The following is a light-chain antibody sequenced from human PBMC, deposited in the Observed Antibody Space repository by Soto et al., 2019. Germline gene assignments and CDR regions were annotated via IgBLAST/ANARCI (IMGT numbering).Light chain of an antibody. CDR1: QSVTGNF. CDR3: QQYDNLPIT. J-gene: IGKJ5*01. CDR2: DAS. V-gene: IGKV1-33*01. Sequence: TQSPGTLSLSPGETATLSCRADQSVTGNFLAWYQQKPGKAPKLLIYDASNLETGVPSRFSGSGSGTDFTFTISSLQPEDIATYYCQQYDNLPITFGQGTRLEIK.